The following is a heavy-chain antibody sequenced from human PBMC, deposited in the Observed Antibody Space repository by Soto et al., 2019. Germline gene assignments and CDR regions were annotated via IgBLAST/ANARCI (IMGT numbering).Heavy chain of an antibody. CDR1: GGSVSSGSYY. J-gene: IGHJ6*02. D-gene: IGHD4-17*01. CDR2: IYYSGST. V-gene: IGHV4-61*01. CDR3: ARDVGRADYGDFGRGWGADYHYGRDV. Sequence: SETLSLTCTVSGGSVSSGSYYWSWIRQPPXKGLEWIGYIYYSGSTNYNPSLKSRVTISVDTSKNQFSLKLSSVTAADTAVYYCARDVGRADYGDFGRGWGADYHYGRDVWGQVPTVVFSS.